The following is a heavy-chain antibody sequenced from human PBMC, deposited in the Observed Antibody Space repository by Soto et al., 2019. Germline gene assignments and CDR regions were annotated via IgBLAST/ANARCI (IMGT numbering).Heavy chain of an antibody. CDR2: IWYDGSNK. J-gene: IGHJ6*02. Sequence: QVQLVESGGGMVQPGRSLRLSCAASGFTFSSYGMHWVRQAPGKGLEWVAVIWYDGSNKYYADSVKGRFTISRDNSKNTLYLQMNSLRAEDTAVYYWARDKTYSYGPDYYYYYGMDVWGQGTTVTVSS. V-gene: IGHV3-33*01. D-gene: IGHD5-18*01. CDR3: ARDKTYSYGPDYYYYYGMDV. CDR1: GFTFSSYG.